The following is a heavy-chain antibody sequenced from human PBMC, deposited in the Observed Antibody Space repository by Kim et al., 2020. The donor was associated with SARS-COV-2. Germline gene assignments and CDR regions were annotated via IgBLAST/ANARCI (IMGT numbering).Heavy chain of an antibody. J-gene: IGHJ6*02. Sequence: SVKVSCKASGGTFSSYAISWVRQAPGQGLEWMGGIIPIFGTANYAQKFQGRVTITADESTSTAYMELSSLRSEDTAVYYCARDQYWNPPEMYGMDVWGQGTTGTVSS. CDR2: IIPIFGTA. D-gene: IGHD1-1*01. CDR3: ARDQYWNPPEMYGMDV. V-gene: IGHV1-69*13. CDR1: GGTFSSYA.